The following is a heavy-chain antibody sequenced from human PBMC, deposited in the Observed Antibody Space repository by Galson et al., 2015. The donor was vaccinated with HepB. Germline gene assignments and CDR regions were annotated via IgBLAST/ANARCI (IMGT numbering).Heavy chain of an antibody. V-gene: IGHV3-48*01. J-gene: IGHJ4*02. CDR3: ARVRWVTPDY. CDR1: GFTFSSCH. D-gene: IGHD4-23*01. Sequence: SLRLSCAASGFTFSSCHMNWVRQAPGKGLEWISYISSTSTTIYYADSVKGRFIVSRDNAKNSLYLQMNSLRAEDSAVYYRARVRWVTPDYWGQGTLVTVSA. CDR2: ISSTSTTI.